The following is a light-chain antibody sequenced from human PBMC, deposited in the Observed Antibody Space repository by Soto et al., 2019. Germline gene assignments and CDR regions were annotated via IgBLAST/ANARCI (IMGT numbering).Light chain of an antibody. CDR2: GAS. J-gene: IGKJ5*01. CDR3: QQYYNWPPIT. Sequence: ERVMTHSPGALSVSPWYRSTHSSSASQSINTNLAWYQLKPDQAPRLLIYGASTRATGIPARFSGSGSGTEFTLTISSLQSEDFAFYYCQQYYNWPPITFGQGTRLEI. CDR1: QSINTN. V-gene: IGKV3-15*01.